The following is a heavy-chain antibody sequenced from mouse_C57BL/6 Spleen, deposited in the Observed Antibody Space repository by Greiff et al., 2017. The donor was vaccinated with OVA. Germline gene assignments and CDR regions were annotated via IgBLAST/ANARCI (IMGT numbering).Heavy chain of an antibody. J-gene: IGHJ2*01. CDR1: GFTFTDYY. CDR2: IRNKAHGYTT. V-gene: IGHV7-3*01. Sequence: EVKLMESGGGLVQPGGSLSLSCAASGFTFTDYYMSWVRQPPGKALEWLGFIRNKAHGYTTEYSASVKGRFTISRDNYQSILYLQMNALSAEDSATYYCARYIKGNYDYWGQGTTLTVSS. CDR3: ARYIKGNYDY. D-gene: IGHD2-1*01.